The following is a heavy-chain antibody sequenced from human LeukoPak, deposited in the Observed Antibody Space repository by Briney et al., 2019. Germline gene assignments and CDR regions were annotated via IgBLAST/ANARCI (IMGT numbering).Heavy chain of an antibody. CDR3: ARGVDYFDY. D-gene: IGHD3-3*01. CDR2: IYYSGST. J-gene: IGHJ4*02. Sequence: SETLSLTCTVSGGSISSYYWSWIRQPPGKGLEWIGYIYYSGSTNYNPSLKSRVTISIDTSKNQFSLKLSSVTVADTAMYYCARGVDYFDYWGQGTLVTVSS. CDR1: GGSISSYY. V-gene: IGHV4-59*01.